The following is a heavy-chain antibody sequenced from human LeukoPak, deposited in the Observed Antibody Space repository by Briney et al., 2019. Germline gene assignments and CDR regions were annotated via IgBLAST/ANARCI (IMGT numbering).Heavy chain of an antibody. CDR2: INHSGST. J-gene: IGHJ4*02. V-gene: IGHV4-34*01. CDR3: ATLGGDYGDYFTPVDY. Sequence: SETLSLTCTVSGGSISSYYWSWIRQPPGKGQEWIGEINHSGSTNYNPSLKSRVTISVDTSKNQFSLKLSSVTAADTAVYYCATLGGDYGDYFTPVDYWGQGTLVTVSS. CDR1: GGSISSYY. D-gene: IGHD4-17*01.